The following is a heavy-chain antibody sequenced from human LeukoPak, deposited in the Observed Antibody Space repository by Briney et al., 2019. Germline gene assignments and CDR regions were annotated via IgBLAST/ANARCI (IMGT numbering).Heavy chain of an antibody. J-gene: IGHJ3*02. CDR2: INWNGGST. CDR3: ARAHLRASAFDI. D-gene: IGHD4-17*01. Sequence: GGSLRLSCAASGFTFDDYGMSWVRQAPGKGLEWGSGINWNGGSTCYADSVKGRFTISRDNAKTSLYLQMNSLRAEDTALYYCARAHLRASAFDIWGQGTMVTVSA. CDR1: GFTFDDYG. V-gene: IGHV3-20*04.